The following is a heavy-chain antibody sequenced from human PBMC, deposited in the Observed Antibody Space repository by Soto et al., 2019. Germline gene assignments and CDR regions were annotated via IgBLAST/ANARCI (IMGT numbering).Heavy chain of an antibody. D-gene: IGHD2-15*01. CDR2: ISGSGGST. V-gene: IGHV3-23*01. CDR1: GFIFSNYG. Sequence: EVQLLESGGGLVQPGGSLRLSCAASGFIFSNYGMSWVRQAPGKGLEWVSGISGSGGSTYYADSVKGRFTISRDNSRDGRYLQRNCLRAEDPAVYYCAKDRGGGRPSARFDIWGQGTMVTVSS. J-gene: IGHJ3*02. CDR3: AKDRGGGRPSARFDI.